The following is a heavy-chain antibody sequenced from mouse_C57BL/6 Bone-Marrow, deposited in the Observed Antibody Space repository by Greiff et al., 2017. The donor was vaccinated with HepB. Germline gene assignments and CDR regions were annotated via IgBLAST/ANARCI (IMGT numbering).Heavy chain of an antibody. V-gene: IGHV1-81*01. Sequence: VQLQESGAELARPGASVKLSCKASGYTFTSYGISWVKQRTGQGLEWIGEIYPRSGNTYYNEKFKGKATLTADKSSSTAYMELRSLTSEDSAVYFCARSDSSGYLGAMDYWGQGTSVTVSS. CDR1: GYTFTSYG. CDR2: IYPRSGNT. J-gene: IGHJ4*01. CDR3: ARSDSSGYLGAMDY. D-gene: IGHD3-2*02.